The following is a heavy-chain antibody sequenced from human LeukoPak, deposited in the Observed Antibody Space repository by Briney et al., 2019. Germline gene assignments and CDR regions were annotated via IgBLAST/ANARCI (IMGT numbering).Heavy chain of an antibody. CDR2: ISSSSSTI. J-gene: IGHJ4*02. CDR1: GFTFSSYS. Sequence: GGSLRLSCAASGFTFSSYSMNWVRQAPGKGLEWVSYISSSSSTIYYADSVKGRFTISRDNSKITLYLQMNSLRAEDTAVYYCAKEEYGSGSYNWGQGTLVTVSS. D-gene: IGHD3-10*01. CDR3: AKEEYGSGSYN. V-gene: IGHV3-48*01.